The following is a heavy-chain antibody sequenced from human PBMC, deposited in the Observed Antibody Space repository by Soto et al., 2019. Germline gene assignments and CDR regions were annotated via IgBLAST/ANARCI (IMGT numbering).Heavy chain of an antibody. CDR3: ARDASYCSGGSCYSDAFDI. CDR2: ISSSSSTI. J-gene: IGHJ3*02. D-gene: IGHD2-15*01. CDR1: GFTFSRYS. Sequence: EVQLVESGGGLVQPGGSLRLSCAASGFTFSRYSMNWVRQAPGKGLEWGSYISSSSSTIYYADSVKGLFTISRDNAKNSLYLQMNSLRAEDTVVYYCARDASYCSGGSCYSDAFDIWGQGTMVTVSS. V-gene: IGHV3-48*01.